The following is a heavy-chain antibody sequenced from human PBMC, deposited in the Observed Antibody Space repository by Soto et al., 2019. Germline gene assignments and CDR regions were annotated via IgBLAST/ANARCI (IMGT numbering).Heavy chain of an antibody. CDR3: ARSITMIVAPPIAFDI. Sequence: ASVKVSCKASGYTFTSYYMHWVRQAPGQGLEWMGIINPSGGSTSYAQKFQGRVTMTRDTSTSTVYMELSSLRSEDTAVYYCARSITMIVAPPIAFDIRGQGTMVAVSS. CDR2: INPSGGST. CDR1: GYTFTSYY. V-gene: IGHV1-46*03. D-gene: IGHD3-22*01. J-gene: IGHJ3*02.